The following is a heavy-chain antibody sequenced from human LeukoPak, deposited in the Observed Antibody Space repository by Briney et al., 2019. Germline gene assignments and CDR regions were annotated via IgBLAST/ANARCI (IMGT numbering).Heavy chain of an antibody. D-gene: IGHD6-13*01. CDR1: GGSISSRNYC. CDR2: IYYSGGT. V-gene: IGHV4-39*07. Sequence: PSETLSLTCTVSGGSISSRNYCWGWIRQPPGKGLEWIGNIYYSGGTYYNPSLKSRVTISVDTSKNQFSLKLSSVTAADTAVYYCARGPRGRKSSWYYYYYYMDVWGKGTTVTVSS. J-gene: IGHJ6*03. CDR3: ARGPRGRKSSWYYYYYYMDV.